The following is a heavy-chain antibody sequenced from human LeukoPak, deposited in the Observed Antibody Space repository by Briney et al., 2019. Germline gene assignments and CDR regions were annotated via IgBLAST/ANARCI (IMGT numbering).Heavy chain of an antibody. CDR3: ARDGEKYYYGSGSYLVY. D-gene: IGHD3-10*01. J-gene: IGHJ4*02. CDR1: GGSINSYY. V-gene: IGHV4-59*01. Sequence: PSETLSLTCTVSGGSINSYYWSWIRQPPGKGLEWIGYVFYSGSTNYNPSLKSRVTISVDTSKNQFSLKLSSVTAADTAVYYCARDGEKYYYGSGSYLVYWGQGTLVTVSS. CDR2: VFYSGST.